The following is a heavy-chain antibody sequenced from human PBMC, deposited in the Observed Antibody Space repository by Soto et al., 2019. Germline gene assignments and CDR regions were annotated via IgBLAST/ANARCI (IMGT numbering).Heavy chain of an antibody. J-gene: IGHJ1*01. CDR3: ASGGIEASDYYQH. V-gene: IGHV1-18*01. CDR2: ISAYNGNT. D-gene: IGHD3-16*01. CDR1: GYTFTTYA. Sequence: AASVKVSCKTSGYTFTTYAISWVRQAPGQGLEWMGWISAYNGNTNYAQKLQGRVTMTTDTSTTTAYMELRRLRSDDTAVYYFASGGIEASDYYQHWGQGTLVTVSS.